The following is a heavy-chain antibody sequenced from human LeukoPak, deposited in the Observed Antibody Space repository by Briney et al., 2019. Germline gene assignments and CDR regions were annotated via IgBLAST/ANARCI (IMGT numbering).Heavy chain of an antibody. Sequence: GESLKISFKGSGXSFTSYCIGWVRQMPGKGMEWMGIIYPGDSDTRYSPSFQGQVTISADKSISTAYVQWSSLKASDTAIYYCAISGSTGTISSIDYWGQGTLVTVSS. CDR2: IYPGDSDT. J-gene: IGHJ4*02. CDR3: AISGSTGTISSIDY. V-gene: IGHV5-51*01. D-gene: IGHD1-7*01. CDR1: GXSFTSYC.